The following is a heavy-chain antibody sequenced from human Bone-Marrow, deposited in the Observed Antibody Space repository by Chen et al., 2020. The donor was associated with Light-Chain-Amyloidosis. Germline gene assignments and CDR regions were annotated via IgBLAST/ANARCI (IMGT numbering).Heavy chain of an antibody. D-gene: IGHD4-4*01. J-gene: IGHJ4*02. CDR2: IIPSFGTT. CDR3: AEGRYSNLDY. CDR1: GTTFNNYA. Sequence: QVQLVQSGAEVKKPGSSVKVSCKASGTTFNNYAFDWVRQAPGQGLEWMGKIIPSFGTTNYAQKFQGRVTITADESTSTVYMELSSLRFEDTAVYYCAEGRYSNLDYWGQGTLVTVSS. V-gene: IGHV1-69*13.